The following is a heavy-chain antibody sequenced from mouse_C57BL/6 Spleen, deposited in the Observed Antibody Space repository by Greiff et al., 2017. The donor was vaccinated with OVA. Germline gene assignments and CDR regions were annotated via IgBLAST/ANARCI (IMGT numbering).Heavy chain of an antibody. CDR2: IDPETGGT. V-gene: IGHV1-15*01. CDR3: TRRLTTVVATEYFDV. CDR1: GYTFTDYE. D-gene: IGHD1-1*01. Sequence: VQLQQSGAELVRPGASVTLSCKASGYTFTDYEMHWVKQTPVHGLEWIGAIDPETGGTAYNQKFKGKAILTADKSSSTAYMELRSLTSEDSAVYYCTRRLTTVVATEYFDVWGTGTTVTVSS. J-gene: IGHJ1*03.